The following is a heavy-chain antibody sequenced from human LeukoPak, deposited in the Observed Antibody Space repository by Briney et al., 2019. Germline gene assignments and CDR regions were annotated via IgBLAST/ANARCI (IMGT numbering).Heavy chain of an antibody. D-gene: IGHD4/OR15-4a*01. Sequence: GGSLRLSCAASGFTFSSYGMHWVRQAPGKGLEWVAVISYDGSNKYYADSVKGRFTISRDNSKNTLYLQMNSLRAEDTALYYCAKRSRDYGDALSYFDYWGQGTLVTVSS. J-gene: IGHJ4*02. V-gene: IGHV3-30*18. CDR1: GFTFSSYG. CDR2: ISYDGSNK. CDR3: AKRSRDYGDALSYFDY.